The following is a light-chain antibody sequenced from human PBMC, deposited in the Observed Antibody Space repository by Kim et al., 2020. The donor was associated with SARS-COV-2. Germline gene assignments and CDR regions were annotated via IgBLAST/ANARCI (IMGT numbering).Light chain of an antibody. CDR2: QDS. CDR1: KLGDKY. CDR3: QAWDSITAV. J-gene: IGLJ3*02. Sequence: VSPGQTARITCSGDKLGDKYACWYQQKPGQSPWLVIYQDSKRPSGIPERFSGSISGNTATLTISGTQAMDEADYYCQAWDSITAVFGGGTKLTVL. V-gene: IGLV3-1*01.